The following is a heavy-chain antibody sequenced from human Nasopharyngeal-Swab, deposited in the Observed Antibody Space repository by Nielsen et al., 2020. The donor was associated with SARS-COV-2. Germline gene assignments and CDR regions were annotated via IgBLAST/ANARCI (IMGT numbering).Heavy chain of an antibody. CDR3: TRDLNHKIDY. CDR2: IPTDDNPT. J-gene: IGHJ4*02. V-gene: IGHV3-74*01. CDR1: AFTLSNFV. Sequence: GGSLRLSCVASAFTLSNFVMHWVRQVPGEGLVWVSRIPTDDNPTTYADSVKGRFTISRDDARNTLYLQMNSLRAEDTALYYCTRDLNHKIDYWGQGTLVTVSS. D-gene: IGHD1-14*01.